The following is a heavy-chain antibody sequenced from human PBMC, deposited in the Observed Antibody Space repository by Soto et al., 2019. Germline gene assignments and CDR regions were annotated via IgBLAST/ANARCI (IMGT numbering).Heavy chain of an antibody. J-gene: IGHJ6*02. Sequence: GGSLRLSCAASGFTFSSYSMNWVRQAPGKGLEWVSYISSSSSTIYYADPVKGRFTISRDNAKNSLYLQMNSLRDEDTAVYYCARGPSGYDRAGHYYYYGMDVWGQGTTVTVSS. CDR3: ARGPSGYDRAGHYYYYGMDV. V-gene: IGHV3-48*02. CDR2: ISSSSSTI. CDR1: GFTFSSYS. D-gene: IGHD5-12*01.